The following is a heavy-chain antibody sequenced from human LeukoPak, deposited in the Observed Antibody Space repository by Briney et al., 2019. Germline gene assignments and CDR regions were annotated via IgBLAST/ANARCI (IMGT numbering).Heavy chain of an antibody. CDR1: GFTFSSYG. D-gene: IGHD3-16*01. CDR3: VGHSDY. CDR2: ISGPGDKT. J-gene: IGHJ4*02. Sequence: PGGSLRLSCAASGFTFSSYGMNWVRQAPGKGLEWVSAISGPGDKTFYADSVKGRFTISRDNAKNSLYLQMNSLRAEDTAVYYCVGHSDYWGQGTLVTVSS. V-gene: IGHV3-23*01.